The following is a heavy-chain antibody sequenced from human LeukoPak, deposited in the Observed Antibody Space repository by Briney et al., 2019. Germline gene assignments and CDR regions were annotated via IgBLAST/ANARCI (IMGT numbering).Heavy chain of an antibody. J-gene: IGHJ4*02. CDR2: INGNSDKI. Sequence: GGSLRLSCATSGFTFDEYAMHWVRQAPGKGLEWDSGINGNSDKIGYADSVKGRFTISRDSAKKSLYLQMNSLRAEDTALYFCAKDRYCSSTSCPIDYWGQGTLVTVSS. V-gene: IGHV3-9*01. CDR1: GFTFDEYA. CDR3: AKDRYCSSTSCPIDY. D-gene: IGHD2-2*01.